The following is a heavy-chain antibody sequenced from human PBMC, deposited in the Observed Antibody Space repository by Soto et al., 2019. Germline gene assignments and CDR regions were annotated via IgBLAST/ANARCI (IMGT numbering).Heavy chain of an antibody. V-gene: IGHV4-31*03. Sequence: SETLSLTCTVSGGSISSGGYYWSWIRQHPGKGLEWIGYIYYSGSTYYNPSLKSRVTISVDTSKNQLSLKLSSVTAADTAVYYCARDMLAAAGYYYYGMDVWGQGTTVTVSS. CDR2: IYYSGST. CDR3: ARDMLAAAGYYYYGMDV. J-gene: IGHJ6*02. CDR1: GGSISSGGYY. D-gene: IGHD6-13*01.